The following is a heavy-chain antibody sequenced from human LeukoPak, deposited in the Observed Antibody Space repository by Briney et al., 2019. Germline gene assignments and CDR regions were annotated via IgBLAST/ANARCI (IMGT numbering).Heavy chain of an antibody. CDR2: INHSGST. D-gene: IGHD2-2*01. V-gene: IGHV4-34*01. Sequence: SETLSLTCAVYGGSFSGYYWSWIRQPPGKGLEWIGEINHSGSTNYNPSLKSRVTISVDTSKNQFSLKLSSVTAADTAVSYCARYCSSTSCYGIDPWGQGTLVTVSS. CDR1: GGSFSGYY. CDR3: ARYCSSTSCYGIDP. J-gene: IGHJ5*02.